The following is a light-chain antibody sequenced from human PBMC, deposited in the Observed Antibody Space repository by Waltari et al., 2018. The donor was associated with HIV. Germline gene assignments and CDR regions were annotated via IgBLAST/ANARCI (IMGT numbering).Light chain of an antibody. Sequence: SSDLTQDPAVSVDLGQTVRITCQGASLRRYSANWYQQKPGQAPVVVMYGKDNRPSGIPDRFSGSSSGNTGSLTITGAQAEDEAVYYCDSRDTNDKHHVFGTGTKVTV. CDR2: GKD. CDR3: DSRDTNDKHHV. J-gene: IGLJ1*01. CDR1: SLRRYS. V-gene: IGLV3-19*01.